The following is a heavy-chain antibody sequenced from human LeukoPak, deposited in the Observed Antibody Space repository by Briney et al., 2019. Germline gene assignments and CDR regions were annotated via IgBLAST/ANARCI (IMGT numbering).Heavy chain of an antibody. J-gene: IGHJ6*02. D-gene: IGHD3-10*01. Sequence: GGSLRLSCAASGFTFSSYGMHWVRQAPGKGLEWVAVIWYDETNKYYGDSVKGRFTIARDNSKNMLYLQMNSLRAEDTAVYYCARDLTMVRGVIPLGGYYYYGMDVWGQGTTVTVSS. CDR3: ARDLTMVRGVIPLGGYYYYGMDV. CDR2: IWYDETNK. CDR1: GFTFSSYG. V-gene: IGHV3-33*01.